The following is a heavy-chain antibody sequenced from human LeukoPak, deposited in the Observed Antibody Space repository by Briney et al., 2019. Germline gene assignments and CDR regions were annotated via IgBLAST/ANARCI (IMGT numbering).Heavy chain of an antibody. Sequence: SETLSLTCTVSGGSTSSGDYYWSWIRQPPGKGLEWVGYIYYSGSTYYNPSLKSRVTISVDTSKNPFSLKLSSVTAADTAVYSCARAGVGGGTSSFYNWFDPWGQGTLVTVSS. CDR1: GGSTSSGDYY. V-gene: IGHV4-30-4*08. CDR2: IYYSGST. D-gene: IGHD2-2*01. J-gene: IGHJ5*02. CDR3: ARAGVGGGTSSFYNWFDP.